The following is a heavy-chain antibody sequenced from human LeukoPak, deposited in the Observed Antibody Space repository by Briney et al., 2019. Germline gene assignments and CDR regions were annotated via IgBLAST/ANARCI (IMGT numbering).Heavy chain of an antibody. CDR2: IYYSGST. CDR1: GFTVSSNY. J-gene: IGHJ4*02. Sequence: GSLRLSCAASGFTVSSNYMSWVRQPPGKGLEWIGYIYYSGSTNYNPSLGSRVTISVDTSKNQFSLKLSSVTAADTAVYYCARHGDYASTTYDFEYWGQGTLVTVSS. V-gene: IGHV4-59*08. CDR3: ARHGDYASTTYDFEY. D-gene: IGHD2/OR15-2a*01.